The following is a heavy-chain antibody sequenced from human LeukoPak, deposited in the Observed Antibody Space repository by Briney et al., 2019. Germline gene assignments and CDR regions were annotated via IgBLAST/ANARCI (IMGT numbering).Heavy chain of an antibody. CDR2: ISYDGSNK. CDR1: GFTSSSYA. CDR3: ARSLHYYGSGSYRVGYGMDV. Sequence: GRSLRLSCAASGFTSSSYAMHWVRQAPGKGLEWVAVISYDGSNKYYADSVKGRFTISRDISKNTLSLQMNSLRAEDTALYYCARSLHYYGSGSYRVGYGMDVWGQGTTVTVSS. V-gene: IGHV3-30-3*01. D-gene: IGHD3-10*01. J-gene: IGHJ6*02.